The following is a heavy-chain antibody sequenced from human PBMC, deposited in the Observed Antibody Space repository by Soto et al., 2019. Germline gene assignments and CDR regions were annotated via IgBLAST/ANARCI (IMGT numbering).Heavy chain of an antibody. J-gene: IGHJ3*02. CDR1: GFTFSDYY. D-gene: IGHD3-16*01. Sequence: GGSLRLSCAASGFTFSDYYMSWIRQAPGKGLEWVSYISSSGSTIYYAVSVKGRFTISRDNAKNSLYLQMNSLRAEDTAVYYCAREFRYQRGTFDIWGQGTMVTVSS. CDR2: ISSSGSTI. V-gene: IGHV3-11*01. CDR3: AREFRYQRGTFDI.